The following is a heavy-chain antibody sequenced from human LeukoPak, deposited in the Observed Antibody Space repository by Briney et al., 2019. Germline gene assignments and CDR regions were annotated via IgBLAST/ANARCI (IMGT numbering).Heavy chain of an antibody. J-gene: IGHJ4*02. Sequence: SETLSLACTVSGGSISSYYWSWIRQPPGKGLEWIGYIYYSGSTNYNPSLKSRVTISVDTSKNQFSLKLSSVTAADTAVYYCARDTNYGGNFFDYWGQGTLVTVSS. V-gene: IGHV4-59*01. CDR2: IYYSGST. CDR3: ARDTNYGGNFFDY. D-gene: IGHD4-23*01. CDR1: GGSISSYY.